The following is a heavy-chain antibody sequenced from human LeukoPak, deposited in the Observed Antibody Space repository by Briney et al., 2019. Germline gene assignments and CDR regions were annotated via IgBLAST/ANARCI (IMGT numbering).Heavy chain of an antibody. CDR3: ARAGQYCGGDCFYFDY. J-gene: IGHJ4*02. D-gene: IGHD2-21*02. CDR1: GGTFSSYA. CDR2: IIPIFSIA. V-gene: IGHV1-69*04. Sequence: SVKVSCKASGGTFSSYAISWVRQAPGQGLEWMGRIIPIFSIANYAQKFQGRVTITADKSTSTAYMELSSLRSEDTAVYYCARAGQYCGGDCFYFDYWGQGTLVTVSS.